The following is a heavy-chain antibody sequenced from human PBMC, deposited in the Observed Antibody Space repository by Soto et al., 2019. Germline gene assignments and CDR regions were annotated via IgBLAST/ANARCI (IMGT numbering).Heavy chain of an antibody. CDR2: IRSKADTYAT. CDR3: TSGYSNAWYNAFDV. J-gene: IGHJ3*01. D-gene: IGHD6-19*01. V-gene: IGHV3-73*02. Sequence: EVQLVESGGGLVQPGGSLKLSCAASGFTFSGATMHWVRQASGRGLEWVGRIRSKADTYATVYAASVKGRLTISRDDSKNTAYLQMNSLKTEDTAVYYCTSGYSNAWYNAFDVWGQGTLVTVSS. CDR1: GFTFSGAT.